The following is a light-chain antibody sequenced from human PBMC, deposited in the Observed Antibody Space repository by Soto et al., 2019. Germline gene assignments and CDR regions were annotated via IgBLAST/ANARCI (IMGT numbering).Light chain of an antibody. CDR1: ISDVGTYNL. Sequence: QSVLTQPASVSGSPGQSITISCTGTISDVGTYNLVSWYQQHPGKAPKLIIYEVINRPSGVSNRFSGSESANTASLTISGLQAEDEADYYCSSYTTSTPRVFGGGTKVTVL. CDR3: SSYTTSTPRV. CDR2: EVI. V-gene: IGLV2-14*02. J-gene: IGLJ3*02.